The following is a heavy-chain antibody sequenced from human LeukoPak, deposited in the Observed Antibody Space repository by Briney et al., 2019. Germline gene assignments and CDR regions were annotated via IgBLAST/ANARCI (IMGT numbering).Heavy chain of an antibody. V-gene: IGHV4-38-2*01. CDR2: IYHSGST. CDR1: GGSFSGYY. D-gene: IGHD6-13*01. CDR3: ARRKGVAAAGRNWFDP. Sequence: SETLSLTCAVYGGSFSGYYWGWIRQPPGKGLEWIGSIYHSGSTYYNPSLKSRVTISVDTSKNQFSLKLSSVTAADTAVYYCARRKGVAAAGRNWFDPWGQGTLVTVSS. J-gene: IGHJ5*02.